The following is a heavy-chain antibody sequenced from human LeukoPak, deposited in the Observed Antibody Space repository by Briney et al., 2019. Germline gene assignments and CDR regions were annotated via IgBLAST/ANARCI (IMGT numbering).Heavy chain of an antibody. V-gene: IGHV1-18*01. Sequence: GASVKVSCKASGYTFIHYGVSWVRQAPGQGLEWMGWISSNGGGTLYAQSLQGRVTLTTDTSTSTLYMELRTLRSDDTAVYYCARSSTGWSVDFWGQGTLVTVSS. D-gene: IGHD6-19*01. CDR2: ISSNGGGT. CDR1: GYTFIHYG. J-gene: IGHJ4*02. CDR3: ARSSTGWSVDF.